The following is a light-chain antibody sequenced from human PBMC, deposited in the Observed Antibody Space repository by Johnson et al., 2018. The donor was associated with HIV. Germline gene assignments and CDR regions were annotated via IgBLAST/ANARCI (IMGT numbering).Light chain of an antibody. CDR1: SSNIGSNF. J-gene: IGLJ1*01. CDR3: GTWVGSLSACV. CDR2: DNN. V-gene: IGLV1-51*01. Sequence: QSVLTQPPSVSAAPGQNVNISCSGGSSNIGSNFVSWYQQFPGTAPKLLIYDNNKRPSGIPARFSGSKSATSATLDITGLQTGDEADYYCGTWVGSLSACVFGTGTKVTVL.